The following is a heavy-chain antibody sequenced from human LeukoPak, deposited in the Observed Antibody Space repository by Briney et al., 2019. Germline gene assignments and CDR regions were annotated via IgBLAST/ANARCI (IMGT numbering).Heavy chain of an antibody. CDR2: IYHSGST. V-gene: IGHV4-30-2*01. CDR1: GGSISSGGYS. J-gene: IGHJ6*03. D-gene: IGHD3-10*01. CDR3: ARVLGRSLYYYYYMDV. Sequence: SETLSLTCAVSGGSISSGGYSWSWIRQPPGKGLEWIGYIYHSGSTYYNPSLKSRVTISVDRSKNQFSLKLSSVTAADTAVYYCARVLGRSLYYYYYMDVWGKGTTVTVSS.